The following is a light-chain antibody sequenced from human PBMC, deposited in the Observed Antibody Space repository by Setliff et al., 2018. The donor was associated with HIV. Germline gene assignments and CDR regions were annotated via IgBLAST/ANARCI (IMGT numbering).Light chain of an antibody. CDR1: QSVLYSSNNKNY. CDR3: QHYFSAPLT. CDR2: WAS. V-gene: IGKV4-1*01. J-gene: IGKJ4*01. Sequence: DIVMTQSPDSLAVSLGERATINCKSSQSVLYSSNNKNYLAWYQQKPGQSPKLLIYWASTRESGVPDRFSGSGSGTDFTLTINNLQTEDVAVYYCQHYFSAPLTFGGGTKVDIK.